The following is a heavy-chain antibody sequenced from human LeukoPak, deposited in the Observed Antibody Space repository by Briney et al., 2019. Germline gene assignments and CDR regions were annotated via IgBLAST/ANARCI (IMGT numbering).Heavy chain of an antibody. V-gene: IGHV3-23*01. CDR3: AKGVLDQLLYADDAFDI. J-gene: IGHJ3*02. CDR1: GFTFSYYG. Sequence: PGGSLRLSCAASGFTFSYYGMHWVRQAPGKGLEWVSAISGSGGSTYYADSVKGRFTISRDNSKNTLYLQMNSLRAEDTAVYYCAKGVLDQLLYADDAFDIWGQGTMVTVSS. CDR2: ISGSGGST. D-gene: IGHD2-2*02.